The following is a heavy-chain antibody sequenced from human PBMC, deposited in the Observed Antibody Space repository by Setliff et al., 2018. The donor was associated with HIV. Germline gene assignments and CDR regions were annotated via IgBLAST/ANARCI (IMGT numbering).Heavy chain of an antibody. J-gene: IGHJ6*03. CDR1: GFTFSDYY. CDR2: ISSSSTI. Sequence: GGSLRLSCAASGFTFSDYYMNWVRQAPGKGLEWVSSISSSSTIYYADSVKGRFTISRDNAKNSLYLQMNSLRAEDTAVYYCARDSRPRSGFWVSDYYYYMDVWGKGTTVTVSS. D-gene: IGHD3-3*01. V-gene: IGHV3-11*01. CDR3: ARDSRPRSGFWVSDYYYYMDV.